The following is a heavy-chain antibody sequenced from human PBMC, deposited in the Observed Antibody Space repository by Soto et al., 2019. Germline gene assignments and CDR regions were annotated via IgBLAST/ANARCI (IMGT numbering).Heavy chain of an antibody. D-gene: IGHD3-3*01. CDR1: GFTFSSYA. CDR2: ISGSGGST. V-gene: IGHV3-23*01. J-gene: IGHJ4*02. CDR3: AKTTDFWSGYFDY. Sequence: GGSLRLSCAASGFTFSSYAMSWVRQAPGKGLEWVSAISGSGGSTYYADSVKGRFTISRDNSKNTLYLQMNSLRAEDKAVYYCAKTTDFWSGYFDYWGQGTLVTVSS.